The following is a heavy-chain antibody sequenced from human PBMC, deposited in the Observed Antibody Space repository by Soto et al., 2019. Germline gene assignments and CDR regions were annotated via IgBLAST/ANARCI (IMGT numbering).Heavy chain of an antibody. Sequence: SETLSLTCTVSGGSISSDDYYWSWIRQPPGKGLEWIAYMYYSGSTYYDPSLKSRVAISVDTSKNQFSLKLSSVTAADTAGYYCARGEGYALDVWGQGTTVTVSS. CDR2: MYYSGST. V-gene: IGHV4-30-4*01. CDR1: GGSISSDDYY. D-gene: IGHD1-26*01. J-gene: IGHJ6*02. CDR3: ARGEGYALDV.